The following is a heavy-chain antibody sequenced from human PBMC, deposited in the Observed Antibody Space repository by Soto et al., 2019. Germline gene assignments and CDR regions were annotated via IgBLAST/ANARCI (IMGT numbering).Heavy chain of an antibody. CDR2: ISWNSGSI. J-gene: IGHJ5*02. D-gene: IGHD3-10*01. Sequence: GGSLRLSCAASGFTFDDYAMHWVRQAPGKGLEWVSGISWNSGSIGYADSVKGRFTISRDNAKNSLYLQMNSLRAEDTALYYCAKGDASPQDSGSPEYNWLDPWGQGTLVTVSS. V-gene: IGHV3-9*01. CDR1: GFTFDDYA. CDR3: AKGDASPQDSGSPEYNWLDP.